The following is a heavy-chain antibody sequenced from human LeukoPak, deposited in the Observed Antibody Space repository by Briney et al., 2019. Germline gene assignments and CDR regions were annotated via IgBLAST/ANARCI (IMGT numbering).Heavy chain of an antibody. J-gene: IGHJ4*02. CDR2: INHSGST. D-gene: IGHD3-3*01. CDR1: GGSFSGYY. Sequence: PSETLSLTCAVYGGSFSGYYWSWIRQPPGKGLEWIGEINHSGSTKYNPSLKSRVTISEDTAKNQLSLKLSSVTAADTAVYYCARVRSRLFWSGYHLDYWGQGTLVTVSS. CDR3: ARVRSRLFWSGYHLDY. V-gene: IGHV4-34*01.